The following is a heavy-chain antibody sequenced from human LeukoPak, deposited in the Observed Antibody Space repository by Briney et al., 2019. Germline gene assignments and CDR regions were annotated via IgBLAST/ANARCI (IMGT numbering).Heavy chain of an antibody. D-gene: IGHD2/OR15-2a*01. Sequence: ASVKVSCKASGYTFTGYYMHWVRQAPGQGLEWMGWINPNSGGTNYAQKFQGRVTMTRDTSISTAYMELSRLRSDDTAVYYCARGSENNYYYYMDVWGKGTTVTVSS. CDR3: ARGSENNYYYYMDV. J-gene: IGHJ6*03. CDR1: GYTFTGYY. CDR2: INPNSGGT. V-gene: IGHV1-2*02.